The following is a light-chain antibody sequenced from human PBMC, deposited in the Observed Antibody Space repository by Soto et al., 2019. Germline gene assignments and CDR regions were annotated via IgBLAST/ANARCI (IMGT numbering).Light chain of an antibody. Sequence: QSVLTQPRSVSGSPGQSVTISCTGTSSDVGGYNYVSWYQQHPGKAPKVMIYLVSKRPSGVPDRFSGSKSGNTASLTISGLQAEDEADYYCCSHAGNYIYVFGTGTKVTVL. J-gene: IGLJ1*01. V-gene: IGLV2-11*01. CDR1: SSDVGGYNY. CDR2: LVS. CDR3: CSHAGNYIYV.